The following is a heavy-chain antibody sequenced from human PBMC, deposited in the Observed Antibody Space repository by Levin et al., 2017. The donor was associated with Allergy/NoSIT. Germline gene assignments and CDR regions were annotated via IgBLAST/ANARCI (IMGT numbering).Heavy chain of an antibody. Sequence: ASVKVSCKASGYTFTSYAMHWVRQAPGQRLEWMGWINAGNGNTKYSQKFQGRVTITRDTSASTAYMELSSLRSEDTAVYYCARDKGWYGGPYGMDVWGQGTTVTVSS. J-gene: IGHJ6*02. CDR2: INAGNGNT. CDR1: GYTFTSYA. CDR3: ARDKGWYGGPYGMDV. V-gene: IGHV1-3*01. D-gene: IGHD6-19*01.